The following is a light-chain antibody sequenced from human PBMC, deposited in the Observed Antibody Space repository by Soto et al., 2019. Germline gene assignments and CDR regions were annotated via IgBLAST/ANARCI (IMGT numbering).Light chain of an antibody. CDR2: EGF. CDR1: SSDVGCYYL. Sequence: QSALTQPASVSGSLGQSITISCTGTSSDVGCYYLVSWYQQEPGKAPKLMIYEGFKRPPGVSNRFSGSKSGNTASLTISGLQAEDEADYYCCSYASSSTWVFGGGTKLAVL. CDR3: CSYASSSTWV. V-gene: IGLV2-23*01. J-gene: IGLJ3*02.